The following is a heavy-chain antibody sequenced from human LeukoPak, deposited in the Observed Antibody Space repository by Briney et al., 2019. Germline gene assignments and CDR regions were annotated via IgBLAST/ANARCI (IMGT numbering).Heavy chain of an antibody. CDR2: INSGGSGT. D-gene: IGHD3-10*01. Sequence: GGSLRLSCAASGFNFGSYWMHWVRQTPGKGLVWVSRINSGGSGTSYADSVEGRFTISRDNSKNTLYLQMNSLRAEDTAVYYCARDASGYYGMDVWGQGTTVTVSS. CDR3: ARDASGYYGMDV. J-gene: IGHJ6*02. CDR1: GFNFGSYW. V-gene: IGHV3-74*01.